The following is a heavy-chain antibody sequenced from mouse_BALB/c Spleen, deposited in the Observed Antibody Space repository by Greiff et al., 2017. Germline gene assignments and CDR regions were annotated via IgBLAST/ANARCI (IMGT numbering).Heavy chain of an antibody. J-gene: IGHJ2*01. Sequence: VQLQQSGAELVRPGALVKLSCKASGFNIKDYYMHWVKQRPEQGLEWIGWIDPENGNTIYDPKFQGKASITADTSSNTAYLQLSSLTSEDTAVYYWARSGYFDYWGQGTTLTVSS. V-gene: IGHV14-1*02. CDR2: IDPENGNT. CDR1: GFNIKDYY. D-gene: IGHD3-2*02. CDR3: ARSGYFDY.